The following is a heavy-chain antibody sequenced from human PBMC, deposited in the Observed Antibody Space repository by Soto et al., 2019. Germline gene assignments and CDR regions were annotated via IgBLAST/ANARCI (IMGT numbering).Heavy chain of an antibody. J-gene: IGHJ6*02. D-gene: IGHD5-12*01. Sequence: ESLKISFAASGFNFSRYAMSWVRQAPGKGLEWVSAISGSGGRTYYADSVKGRFTISRDNSKNTLYLQMNSLRAEDTAVYYCAKEIYSGYDSYGMDVWGQGTTVTVSS. CDR3: AKEIYSGYDSYGMDV. CDR2: ISGSGGRT. CDR1: GFNFSRYA. V-gene: IGHV3-23*01.